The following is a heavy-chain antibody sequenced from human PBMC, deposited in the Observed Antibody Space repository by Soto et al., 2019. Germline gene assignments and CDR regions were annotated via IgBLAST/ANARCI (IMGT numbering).Heavy chain of an antibody. V-gene: IGHV3-74*01. D-gene: IGHD4-17*01. CDR3: ALSHTVTTDY. Sequence: EVQLVESGGGLVQPGGSLRLSCAASGLTFSSYWMHWVRQVPGKGLVWVSRINSAGSSTSYADSVKGRFTISRDNDKNTLYLQMNSLRAEDTAVYYCALSHTVTTDYWGQGTLVTVSS. CDR2: INSAGSST. J-gene: IGHJ4*02. CDR1: GLTFSSYW.